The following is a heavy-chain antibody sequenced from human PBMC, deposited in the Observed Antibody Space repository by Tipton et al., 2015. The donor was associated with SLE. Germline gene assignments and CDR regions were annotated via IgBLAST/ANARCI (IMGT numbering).Heavy chain of an antibody. Sequence: GLVKPSETLSLTCTVSGDSINSHYWSWIRQPAGKGLEWIGRIYISGSTSYNPSLRSRLTMSVDTSKNQFSLKMNSVTAADTAMYYCARGVIFKGFDSWGQGTLVTVSS. CDR3: ARGVIFKGFDS. V-gene: IGHV4-4*07. CDR1: GDSINSHY. CDR2: IYISGST. D-gene: IGHD2/OR15-2a*01. J-gene: IGHJ5*01.